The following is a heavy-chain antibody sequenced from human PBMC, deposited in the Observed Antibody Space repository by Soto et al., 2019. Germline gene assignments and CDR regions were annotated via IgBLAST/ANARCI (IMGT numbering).Heavy chain of an antibody. CDR2: IYYSGST. CDR3: ARKTLEGYGGDDPYYFDY. CDR1: GGSISSGDYY. Sequence: QVQLQESGPGLVKPSQTLSLTCTVSGGSISSGDYYWSWIRQPPGKGLEWIGYIYYSGSTYYNPSLKSRVTISVDTSKNQFSLKLSSVTAADTAVYYCARKTLEGYGGDDPYYFDYWGQGTLVTVSS. V-gene: IGHV4-30-4*01. D-gene: IGHD5-18*01. J-gene: IGHJ4*02.